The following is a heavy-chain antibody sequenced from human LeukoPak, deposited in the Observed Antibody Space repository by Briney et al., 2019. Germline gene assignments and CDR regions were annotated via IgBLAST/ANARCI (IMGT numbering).Heavy chain of an antibody. D-gene: IGHD2-15*01. CDR1: GFTFSSYA. V-gene: IGHV3-23*01. J-gene: IGHJ3*02. CDR3: ASRLSYCSGGSCYSHHDAFDI. CDR2: ISGSGGST. Sequence: GGSLRLSCAGSGFTFSSYAMSWVRQAPGKGLEWVSAISGSGGSTYYADSVKGRFTISRDNSKNTLYLQMNSLRAEDTAVYYCASRLSYCSGGSCYSHHDAFDIWGQGTMVTVSS.